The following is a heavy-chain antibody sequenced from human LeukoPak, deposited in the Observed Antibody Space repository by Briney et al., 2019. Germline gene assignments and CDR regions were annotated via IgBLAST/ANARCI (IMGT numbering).Heavy chain of an antibody. J-gene: IGHJ4*02. Sequence: GGSLRLSCAASGFTFTSYSMNWVRQAPGKGLEWVSSISSTGGTTYYADSVKGRFTISRDNAKNTLYLQMNSLRAEDTAVYYCARVMDTATGSDYWGQGTLVTVSS. CDR2: ISSTGGTT. CDR3: ARVMDTATGSDY. CDR1: GFTFTSYS. V-gene: IGHV3-48*04. D-gene: IGHD5-18*01.